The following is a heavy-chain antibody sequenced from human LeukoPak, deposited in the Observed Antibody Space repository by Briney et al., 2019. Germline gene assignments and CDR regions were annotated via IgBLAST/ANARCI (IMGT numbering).Heavy chain of an antibody. CDR2: ISGSGGST. CDR1: GFTFSSHA. D-gene: IGHD1-26*01. V-gene: IGHV3-23*01. CDR3: ARDALTPSGSPYEV. Sequence: PGGSLRLFCAASGFTFSSHAMSLGGQAPGERLEWVSAISGSGGSTYYADSVKSRFTISRDNSKNTLYLQMNSLRAEDTAVYFCARDALTPSGSPYEVWGQGTMVTVSS. J-gene: IGHJ3*01.